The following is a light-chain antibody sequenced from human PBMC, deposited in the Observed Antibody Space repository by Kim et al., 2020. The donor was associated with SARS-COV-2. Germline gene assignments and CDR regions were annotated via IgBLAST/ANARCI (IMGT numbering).Light chain of an antibody. Sequence: ASVGDRVAIACRASQSIGNWLAWYQQKGGKAPKLLIYKAATVESGVPSRCSGSGSGREFTLTISSLQPDDCAGDYCQQYDTFSPYAFGQGAEVEI. V-gene: IGKV1-5*03. CDR3: QQYDTFSPYA. J-gene: IGKJ2*01. CDR1: QSIGNW. CDR2: KAA.